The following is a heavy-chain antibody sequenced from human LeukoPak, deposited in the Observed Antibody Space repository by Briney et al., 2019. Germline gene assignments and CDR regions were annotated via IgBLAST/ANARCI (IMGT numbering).Heavy chain of an antibody. CDR3: ARDDSRYSGSPDY. D-gene: IGHD1-26*01. Sequence: GGSLRLSCAASGFSFSSFWMSCVRQAPGKGLEWVANIKDDGSEKYYVDSVKGRFTISRDNAKNSLYLQMNSLRAEDTAVYYCARDDSRYSGSPDYWGQGTRVTVPS. J-gene: IGHJ4*02. CDR2: IKDDGSEK. V-gene: IGHV3-7*01. CDR1: GFSFSSFW.